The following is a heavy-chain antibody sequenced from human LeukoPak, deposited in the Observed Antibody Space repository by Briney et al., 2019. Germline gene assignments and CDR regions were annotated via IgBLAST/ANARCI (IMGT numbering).Heavy chain of an antibody. CDR3: ARRVVVPAAIVDWFDP. J-gene: IGHJ5*02. CDR2: INAGNGNT. CDR1: GYTSTSYA. V-gene: IGHV1-3*01. Sequence: ASVKVSCKASGYTSTSYAMHWVRQAPGQRLEWMGWINAGNGNTKYSQKFQGRVTITRDTSASTAYMELSSLRSEDTAVYYCARRVVVPAAIVDWFDPWGQGALVTVSS. D-gene: IGHD2-2*01.